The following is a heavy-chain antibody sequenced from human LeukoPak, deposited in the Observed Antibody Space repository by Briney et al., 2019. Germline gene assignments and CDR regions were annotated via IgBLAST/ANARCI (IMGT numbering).Heavy chain of an antibody. V-gene: IGHV3-11*04. CDR3: ARPVVSATTADTFDI. CDR2: IRSGGRTI. CDR1: GFTFSDYY. J-gene: IGHJ3*02. Sequence: GGSLRLSCAASGFTFSDYYMRWIRQVPGKGLEWVSYIRSGGRTIYYAGSVKGRFPMSRENAKNSRYLQMNSLRAEDTAVYYCARPVVSATTADTFDIWGQGTMVTVFS. D-gene: IGHD2-15*01.